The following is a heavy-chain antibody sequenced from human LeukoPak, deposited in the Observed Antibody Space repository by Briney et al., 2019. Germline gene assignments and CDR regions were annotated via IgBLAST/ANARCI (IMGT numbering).Heavy chain of an antibody. Sequence: ASVKVSCKASGYTFTGYYMHWVRQAPGQGLEWMGWINPNSGGTNYAQKFQGRVTMTRDTSISTAYMELSRLRSDDTAVYYCARGGRWLGYCSSTSYPLGDWFDPWGQGTLVTVSS. V-gene: IGHV1-2*02. D-gene: IGHD2-2*01. J-gene: IGHJ5*02. CDR3: ARGGRWLGYCSSTSYPLGDWFDP. CDR2: INPNSGGT. CDR1: GYTFTGYY.